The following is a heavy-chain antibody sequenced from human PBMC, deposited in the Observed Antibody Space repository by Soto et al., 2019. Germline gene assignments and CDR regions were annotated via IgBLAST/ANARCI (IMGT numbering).Heavy chain of an antibody. CDR3: ARGETMVRGVYYFDY. Sequence: EVQLVESGGGLVQPGGSLRLSCAASGFTFSSYWMSWVRQAPGKGLEWVANIKQDGSEKYYVDSVKGQFTISRDNAKNSLYLQMNSLRAEDTAVYYCARGETMVRGVYYFDYWGQGTLVTVSS. V-gene: IGHV3-7*01. CDR1: GFTFSSYW. CDR2: IKQDGSEK. J-gene: IGHJ4*02. D-gene: IGHD3-10*01.